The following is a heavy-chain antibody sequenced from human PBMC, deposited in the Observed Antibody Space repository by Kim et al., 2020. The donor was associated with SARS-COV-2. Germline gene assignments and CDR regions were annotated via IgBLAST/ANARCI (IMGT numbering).Heavy chain of an antibody. Sequence: SETLSLTCTVSGGSISSYYWSWIRQPPGKGLEWIGYIYYSGSTNYNPSLKSRVTISVDTSKNQFSLKLSSVTAADTAVYYCAGAGYSYGFEYYYYYGMDVWGQGTTVTVSS. CDR1: GGSISSYY. CDR2: IYYSGST. D-gene: IGHD5-18*01. J-gene: IGHJ6*02. CDR3: AGAGYSYGFEYYYYYGMDV. V-gene: IGHV4-59*01.